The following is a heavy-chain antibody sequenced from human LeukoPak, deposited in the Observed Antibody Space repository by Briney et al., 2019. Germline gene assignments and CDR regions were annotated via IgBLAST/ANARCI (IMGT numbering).Heavy chain of an antibody. D-gene: IGHD6-13*01. J-gene: IGHJ3*02. CDR3: ARVTAAGTVDDAFDI. Sequence: PSETLSLTCAVYGGSFSGYYWSWIRQPPGKGLEWIGEINHSGSTNYNPSLKSRVTISVDTSKNQFSLKPSSVTAADTAVYYCARVTAAGTVDDAFDIWGQGTMVTVSS. CDR2: INHSGST. CDR1: GGSFSGYY. V-gene: IGHV4-34*01.